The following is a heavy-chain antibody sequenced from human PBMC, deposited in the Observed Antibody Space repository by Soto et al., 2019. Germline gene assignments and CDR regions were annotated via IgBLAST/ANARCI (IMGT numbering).Heavy chain of an antibody. CDR2: ISWNSGSI. J-gene: IGHJ4*02. CDR3: AKVAIRGVIMRDFDY. D-gene: IGHD3-10*01. CDR1: GFTLSDHY. V-gene: IGHV3-9*01. Sequence: PGGSLRLSCAGSGFTLSDHYIDWVRQAPGEGLEWVSGISWNSGSIGYADSVKGRFTISRDNAKNSLYLQMNSLRAEDTALYYCAKVAIRGVIMRDFDYWGQGTLVTVSS.